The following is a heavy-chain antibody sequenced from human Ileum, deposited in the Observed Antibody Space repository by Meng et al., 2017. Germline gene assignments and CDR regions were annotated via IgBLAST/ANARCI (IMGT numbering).Heavy chain of an antibody. Sequence: LGRSGGGVVRPGPSRILSAAAAVFTFRSYGMHWVRQAPGKGLEWEAVIWFDGSKTYYADSVKGRFAVSRDNSKNTLYLQMNSLRADDTAVYYCARYRSGSSDYWGPGTLVTVSS. CDR3: ARYRSGSSDY. D-gene: IGHD6-19*01. CDR1: VFTFRSYG. J-gene: IGHJ4*02. CDR2: IWFDGSKT. V-gene: IGHV3-33*01.